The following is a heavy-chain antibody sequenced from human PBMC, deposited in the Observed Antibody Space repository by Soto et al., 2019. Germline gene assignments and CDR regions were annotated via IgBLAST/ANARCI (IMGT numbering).Heavy chain of an antibody. CDR1: GGSISSGSYY. CDR3: ARGVKYPPYFDY. CDR2: IYYSGST. J-gene: IGHJ4*02. Sequence: PSETLSLTCTVSGGSISSGSYYWSWIRQHPGKGLEWIGYIYYSGSTYYNPSLKSRITISVDTSKNQFSLKLSSVTAADTAVYYCARGVKYPPYFDYWGQGTLVTVSS. V-gene: IGHV4-31*03.